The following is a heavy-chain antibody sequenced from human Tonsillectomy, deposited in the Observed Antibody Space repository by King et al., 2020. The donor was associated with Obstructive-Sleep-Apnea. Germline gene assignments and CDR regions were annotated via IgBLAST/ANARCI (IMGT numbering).Heavy chain of an antibody. CDR3: ARDNTRTWWGSCYY. J-gene: IGHJ4*02. CDR2: LNPNSGDT. V-gene: IGHV1-2*02. D-gene: IGHD2-8*02. Sequence: QLVQSGAEVKKPGASVKVSCKASGYTFSNYYIHWVRQAPGQGLEWMGWLNPNSGDTNYAQNFQGRGTVTRDTSISKAYMELSRLTSDDTAGYYCARDNTRTWWGSCYYWGQGTLVTVSS. CDR1: GYTFSNYY.